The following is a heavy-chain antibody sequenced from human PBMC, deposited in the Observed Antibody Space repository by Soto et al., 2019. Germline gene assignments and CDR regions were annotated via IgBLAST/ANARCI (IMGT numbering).Heavy chain of an antibody. Sequence: SETLSLTCTVSGGSISSYYWSWIRQPPGKGLEWIGYIYYSGSTNYNPSLKSRVTISVDTSKNQFSLKLSSVTAADTAVYYCARSTPGIAAAGTDYWGQGTVGTVS. CDR3: ARSTPGIAAAGTDY. V-gene: IGHV4-59*01. CDR1: GGSISSYY. J-gene: IGHJ4*02. D-gene: IGHD6-13*01. CDR2: IYYSGST.